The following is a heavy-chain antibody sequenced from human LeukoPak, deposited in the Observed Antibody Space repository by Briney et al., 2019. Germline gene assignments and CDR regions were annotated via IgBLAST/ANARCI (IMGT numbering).Heavy chain of an antibody. CDR1: GGSISGYY. J-gene: IGHJ4*02. CDR2: IYDNGST. D-gene: IGHD1-26*01. V-gene: IGHV4-59*01. Sequence: SETLSLTCTVSGGSISGYYWSWIRQPPGKGLEWIGYIYDNGSTNYNPSLESRVTISVDTSKNQFSLKLNSVTTADTAVYYCARGREWEPKVFDYWGQGTLVTVSS. CDR3: ARGREWEPKVFDY.